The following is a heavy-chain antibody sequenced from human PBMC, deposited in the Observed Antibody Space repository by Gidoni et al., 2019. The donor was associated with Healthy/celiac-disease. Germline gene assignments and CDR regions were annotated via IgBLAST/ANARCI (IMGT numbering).Heavy chain of an antibody. CDR2: ISSSSSYI. Sequence: EVQLVESGGGLVKPGGSLRLSCAASGFTFSSYSMNWVRQAPGKGLELVSSISSSSSYIYYADSVKGRFTISRDNAKNSLYLQMNSLRAEDTAVYYCARVINGAAAGYYYYYGMDVWGQGTTVTVSS. V-gene: IGHV3-21*01. J-gene: IGHJ6*02. CDR1: GFTFSSYS. D-gene: IGHD6-13*01. CDR3: ARVINGAAAGYYYYYGMDV.